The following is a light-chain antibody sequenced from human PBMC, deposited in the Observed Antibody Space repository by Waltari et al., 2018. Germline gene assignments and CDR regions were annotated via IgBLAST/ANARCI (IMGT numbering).Light chain of an antibody. CDR2: TAS. Sequence: DIQLTQSPSFLSASVGDRVTITCRSSQGTSNHLAWYQQKGAKAPKLLIHTASTLEGGVPSRFSGSGSGTEFALTISSLQPEDFATYYCQQRNGYPITFGQGTRLEIK. CDR3: QQRNGYPIT. CDR1: QGTSNH. V-gene: IGKV1-9*01. J-gene: IGKJ5*01.